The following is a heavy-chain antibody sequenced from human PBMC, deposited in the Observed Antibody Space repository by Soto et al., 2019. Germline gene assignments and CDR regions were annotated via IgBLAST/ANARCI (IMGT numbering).Heavy chain of an antibody. D-gene: IGHD3-9*01. CDR3: ARESLVRYFDWLLFQRPPPDYYGMDV. Sequence: ASVKVSCKASGYTFTSYGISWVRQAPGQGLEWMGWISAYNGNTNYAQKLQGRVTMTTDTSTSTAYMELRSLRSDDTAVYYCARESLVRYFDWLLFQRPPPDYYGMDVWGQGTTVTSP. V-gene: IGHV1-18*04. J-gene: IGHJ6*02. CDR1: GYTFTSYG. CDR2: ISAYNGNT.